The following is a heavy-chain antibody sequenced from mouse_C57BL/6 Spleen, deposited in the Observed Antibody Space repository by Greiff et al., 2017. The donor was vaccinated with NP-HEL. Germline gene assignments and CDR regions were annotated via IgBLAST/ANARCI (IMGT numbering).Heavy chain of an antibody. CDR1: GYTFTDYE. J-gene: IGHJ2*01. Sequence: VQLQQSGAELVRPGASVTLSCKASGYTFTDYEMHWVKQTPVHGLEWIGAIDPETGGTAYNQKFKGKAILTADKSSSTAYMELRSLTSEDSAVYYCTRHYYGSSFFDYWGQGTTLTVSS. V-gene: IGHV1-15*01. CDR2: IDPETGGT. CDR3: TRHYYGSSFFDY. D-gene: IGHD1-1*01.